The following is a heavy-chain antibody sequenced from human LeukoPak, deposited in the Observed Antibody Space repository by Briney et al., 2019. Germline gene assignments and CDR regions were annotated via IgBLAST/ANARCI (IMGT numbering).Heavy chain of an antibody. CDR3: AKDRSSGWYGDAFDI. J-gene: IGHJ3*02. Sequence: GGSLRLSCATSGFTFSSYGMHWVRQAPGKGLEWVAFIRFDGSTKYYADSVKGRFTISRDNSKNTFYLQMNSLRAEDTAVYYCAKDRSSGWYGDAFDIWGQGTMVTVSS. CDR1: GFTFSSYG. CDR2: IRFDGSTK. D-gene: IGHD6-19*01. V-gene: IGHV3-30*02.